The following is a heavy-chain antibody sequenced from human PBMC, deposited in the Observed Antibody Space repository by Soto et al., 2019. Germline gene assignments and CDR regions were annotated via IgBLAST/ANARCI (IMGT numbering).Heavy chain of an antibody. CDR1: GGSISSSSYY. Sequence: PSETLSLTCTVSGGSISSSSYYWGWIRQPPGKGLEWIGSIYHSGSTYYNPSLKSRVTISVDTSKNQFSLKLSSVTAADTAVYYCARLYYYGSVNIWGQGTLVTVSS. CDR3: ARLYYYGSVNI. D-gene: IGHD3-10*01. J-gene: IGHJ4*02. CDR2: IYHSGST. V-gene: IGHV4-39*01.